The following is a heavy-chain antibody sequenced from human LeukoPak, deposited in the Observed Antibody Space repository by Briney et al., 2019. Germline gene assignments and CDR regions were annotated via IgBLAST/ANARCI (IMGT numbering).Heavy chain of an antibody. Sequence: ASVKVSRKASGYSFTGYYLHWVRQAPGQGLEWMGWINPKSGVTNYAQRFQGRVTMTRDTSISTAYMELSSLRFDDTAVYYCARGSYCGGDCPDSWGQGTLVTVSS. V-gene: IGHV1-2*02. CDR1: GYSFTGYY. J-gene: IGHJ4*02. CDR2: INPKSGVT. D-gene: IGHD2-21*02. CDR3: ARGSYCGGDCPDS.